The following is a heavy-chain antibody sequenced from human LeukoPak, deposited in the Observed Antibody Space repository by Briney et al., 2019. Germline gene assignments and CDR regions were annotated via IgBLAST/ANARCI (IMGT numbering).Heavy chain of an antibody. CDR1: GYSISSGYY. CDR2: IYHSGST. D-gene: IGHD5-12*01. V-gene: IGHV4-38-2*01. Sequence: SETLSLTCAVSGYSISSGYYWGWIRQPPGKGLELIGSIYHSGSTYYNPSLKSRVTISVDTSKNQFSLKLSSVTAADTAVYYCARVLGGYSGYDAMGHFDYWGQGTLVTVSS. CDR3: ARVLGGYSGYDAMGHFDY. J-gene: IGHJ4*02.